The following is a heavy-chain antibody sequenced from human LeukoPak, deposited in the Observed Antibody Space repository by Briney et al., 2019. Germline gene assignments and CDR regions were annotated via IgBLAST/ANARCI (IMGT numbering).Heavy chain of an antibody. CDR2: VDSGGTT. CDR1: GFIVSSNF. J-gene: IGHJ4*02. Sequence: GGSLRLSCAASGFIVSSNFMSWVRQAPGKGLEWVSIVDSGGTTYYADSVKGRFTISRDSSKSTLYLQMNSLRAEDTAVYYCAKGRWSSGWDPFDYWGQGTLVTVSS. V-gene: IGHV3-53*01. CDR3: AKGRWSSGWDPFDY. D-gene: IGHD6-19*01.